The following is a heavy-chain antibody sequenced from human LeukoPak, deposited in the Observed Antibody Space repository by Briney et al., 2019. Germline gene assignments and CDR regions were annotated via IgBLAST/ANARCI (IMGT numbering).Heavy chain of an antibody. CDR2: ISSSSTI. Sequence: GGSLRLSCAASGFTFSSYSMNWVRQAPGKGLEWVSYISSSSTIYYADSVKGRFTISRDNAKSSLYLQMNSLRDEDTAVYYCARVGYYDSSGYDYWGQGTLVTVSS. CDR1: GFTFSSYS. V-gene: IGHV3-48*02. D-gene: IGHD3-22*01. J-gene: IGHJ4*02. CDR3: ARVGYYDSSGYDY.